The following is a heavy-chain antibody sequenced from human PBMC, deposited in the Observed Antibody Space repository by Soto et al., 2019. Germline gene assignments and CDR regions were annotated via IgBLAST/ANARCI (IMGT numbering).Heavy chain of an antibody. CDR3: ARGRGDGYNQNWYFDL. D-gene: IGHD3-10*01. CDR1: GGSFSGYY. Sequence: QVHLQQWGAGLLKPSETLSLTCAVYGGSFSGYYWSWIRQPPGKGLEWIGEINNGGSSNYNPSLKSRGSMSVVTSNNQFALKLTSVTAANTAVYYCARGRGDGYNQNWYFDLWGRGTLVTVSS. CDR2: INNGGSS. V-gene: IGHV4-34*01. J-gene: IGHJ2*01.